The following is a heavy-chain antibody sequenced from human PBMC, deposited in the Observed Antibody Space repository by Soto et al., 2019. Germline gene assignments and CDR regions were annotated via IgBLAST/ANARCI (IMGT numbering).Heavy chain of an antibody. CDR3: ARDMLKLEPSGVFWFDP. Sequence: SQTLSLTCAISGDSVSSNSAAWNWIRQSPSRGLEWLGRTYYRSKWYNDYAVSVKSRITINPDTSKNQFSLQLNSVTPEDTAVYYCARDMLKLEPSGVFWFDPWGQGTLVTVSS. CDR2: TYYRSKWYN. V-gene: IGHV6-1*01. CDR1: GDSVSSNSAA. J-gene: IGHJ5*02. D-gene: IGHD1-1*01.